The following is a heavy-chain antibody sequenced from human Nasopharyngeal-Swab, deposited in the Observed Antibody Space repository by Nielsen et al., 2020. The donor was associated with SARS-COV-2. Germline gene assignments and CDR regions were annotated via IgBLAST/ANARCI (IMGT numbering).Heavy chain of an antibody. CDR1: GFTFSSYA. V-gene: IGHV3-23*01. Sequence: ESLKISCAASGFTFSSYAMSWVRQAPGKGLEWVSAISGSGGSTYYADSVKGRFTISRDNSKNTLYLQMNSLRAEDTAVYYCAKGGLWSSSSHYYGMDVWGQGTTVTVSS. CDR3: AKGGLWSSSSHYYGMDV. D-gene: IGHD6-13*01. J-gene: IGHJ6*02. CDR2: ISGSGGST.